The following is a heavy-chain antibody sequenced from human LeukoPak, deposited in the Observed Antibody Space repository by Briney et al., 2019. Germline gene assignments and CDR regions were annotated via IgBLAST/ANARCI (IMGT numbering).Heavy chain of an antibody. J-gene: IGHJ4*02. Sequence: GGSLRLSCAASGFTFSSYWMTWVRQAPGKGLEWVANIKQDGSEKYYVDSVKGRFTISRDNAKNSLYLQMNSLRAEDTAVYYCAREDRFYYDGSGSLDYWGQGTLVTVSS. CDR2: IKQDGSEK. V-gene: IGHV3-7*01. CDR3: AREDRFYYDGSGSLDY. D-gene: IGHD3-22*01. CDR1: GFTFSSYW.